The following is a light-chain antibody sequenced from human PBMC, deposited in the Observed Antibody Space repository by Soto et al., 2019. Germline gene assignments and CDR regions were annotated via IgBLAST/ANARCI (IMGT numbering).Light chain of an antibody. J-gene: IGLJ3*02. Sequence: QSALTQPASVSGSPGQSITISCTGTSSDVGGYNYVSWYQQHPGKAPKLVIYGVSYRPSGVSGRFSGSKFQNTASLTISGRQPEDEADYYCSSYRSGSVVLFGGGTKVTVL. CDR3: SSYRSGSVVL. CDR1: SSDVGGYNY. CDR2: GVS. V-gene: IGLV2-14*01.